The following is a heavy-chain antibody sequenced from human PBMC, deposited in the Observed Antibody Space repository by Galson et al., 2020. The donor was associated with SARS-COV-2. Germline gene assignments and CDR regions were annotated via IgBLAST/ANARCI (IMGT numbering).Heavy chain of an antibody. Sequence: TGGSLSLSCAASGFTFSSYGMHWVRQAPGKGLEWVAVIWYDGSNKYYADSVKGRFTISRDNSKNTLYLQMNSLRAEDTAVYYCARRYSSSWPYFDYWGQGTLVTVSS. CDR2: IWYDGSNK. D-gene: IGHD6-13*01. V-gene: IGHV3-33*01. CDR3: ARRYSSSWPYFDY. CDR1: GFTFSSYG. J-gene: IGHJ4*02.